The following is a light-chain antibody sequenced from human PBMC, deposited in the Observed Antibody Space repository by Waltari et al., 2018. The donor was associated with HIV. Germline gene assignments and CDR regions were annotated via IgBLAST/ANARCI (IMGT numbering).Light chain of an antibody. V-gene: IGKV1-39*01. J-gene: IGKJ2*01. CDR3: QQSDSFPYT. Sequence: DIQMTQSPSPLSASVGDTVVISCRASQRITYFLNWYQLKPGKAPALLISGASSLQSGVPSRFVGSGSGTDFTLTIKKLQPGDFATYFCQQSDSFPYTFGPGTKLDI. CDR1: QRITYF. CDR2: GAS.